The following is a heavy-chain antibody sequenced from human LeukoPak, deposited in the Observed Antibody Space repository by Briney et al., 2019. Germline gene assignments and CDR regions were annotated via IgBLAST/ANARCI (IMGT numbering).Heavy chain of an antibody. Sequence: GGSLRLSCAASGFSFSSYAMVWVRQAPGKGLEWVSSISDSGSATYYADFVRGRFTISRDNSKNTLSLQLNSLRAEDTAVYYCAKESRYYPWGQGTLVTVSS. D-gene: IGHD1-14*01. CDR2: ISDSGSAT. V-gene: IGHV3-23*01. J-gene: IGHJ5*02. CDR3: AKESRYYP. CDR1: GFSFSSYA.